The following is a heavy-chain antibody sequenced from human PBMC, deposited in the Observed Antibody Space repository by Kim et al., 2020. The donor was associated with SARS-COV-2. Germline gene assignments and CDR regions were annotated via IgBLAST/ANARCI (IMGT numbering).Heavy chain of an antibody. CDR1: GDSISTDY. Sequence: SETLSLTCTVSGDSISTDYWSWIRQPPGKELEWIGYFYNSGSGNYNPSLKSRVTISVDTSRNQFSLSLTSLTAADTAVYYCARGRVGIGYWGQGTLVTVSS. CDR3: ARGRVGIGY. CDR2: FYNSGSG. V-gene: IGHV4-59*12. D-gene: IGHD1-26*01. J-gene: IGHJ4*02.